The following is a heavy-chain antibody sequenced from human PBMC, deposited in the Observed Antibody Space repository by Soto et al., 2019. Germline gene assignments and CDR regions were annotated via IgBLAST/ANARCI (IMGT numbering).Heavy chain of an antibody. J-gene: IGHJ2*01. CDR3: ARYNWYFDL. CDR2: IYYSGST. Sequence: QVQLQESGPGLVKPSETLSLTCTVSGGSISSYYWSWIRQPPGKGLEWIGYIYYSGSTNYNPSLQSRVTISVDTSKTHFSLKLSSVTAADTAVYYCARYNWYFDLWGRGTLVTVSS. CDR1: GGSISSYY. V-gene: IGHV4-59*08.